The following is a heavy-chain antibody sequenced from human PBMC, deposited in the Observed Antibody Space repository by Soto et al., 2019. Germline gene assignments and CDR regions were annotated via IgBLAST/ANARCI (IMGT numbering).Heavy chain of an antibody. Sequence: GGSLRLSCAASGFTFSSYGMHWVRQAPGKGLEWVAVISYDGSNKYYADSVKGRFTISRDNSKNTLYLQMNSLRAEDTAVYYCAKDVGVRGYYYGMDVWGQGTTVTVSS. V-gene: IGHV3-30*18. CDR3: AKDVGVRGYYYGMDV. CDR2: ISYDGSNK. D-gene: IGHD3-10*01. J-gene: IGHJ6*02. CDR1: GFTFSSYG.